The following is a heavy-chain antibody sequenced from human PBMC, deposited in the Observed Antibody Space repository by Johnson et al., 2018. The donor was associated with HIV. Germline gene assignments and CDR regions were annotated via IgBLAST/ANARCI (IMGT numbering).Heavy chain of an antibody. Sequence: VQLVESGGGVVRPGGSLRLSCAASGFTFDDYGMNWVRQAPGRGLERVANIKQDGSEKYYVDSVKGRFTISRDNAKNSLYSLYVQMNSQRAEDTALHYCARVLADGWFSYDVFDIWGQGTMVTVSS. CDR1: GFTFDDYG. CDR3: ARVLADGWFSYDVFDI. D-gene: IGHD6-19*01. J-gene: IGHJ3*02. CDR2: IKQDGSEK. V-gene: IGHV3-7*01.